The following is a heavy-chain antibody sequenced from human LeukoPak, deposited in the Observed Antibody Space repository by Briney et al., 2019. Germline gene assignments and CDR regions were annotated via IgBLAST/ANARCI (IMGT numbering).Heavy chain of an antibody. V-gene: IGHV3-23*01. Sequence: GGSLRLSCAASGFTFSSYAMSWVRQAPGKGLEWVSAISGSGGSTYYADSVKGRFTISRDNSKNTLYLQMNSLRAEGTAVYYCAKWVAVAGTVDYWGQGTLVTVSS. CDR1: GFTFSSYA. D-gene: IGHD6-19*01. CDR2: ISGSGGST. J-gene: IGHJ4*02. CDR3: AKWVAVAGTVDY.